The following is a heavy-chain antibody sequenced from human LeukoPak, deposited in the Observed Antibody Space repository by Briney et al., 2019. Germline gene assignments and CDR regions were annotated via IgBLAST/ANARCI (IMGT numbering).Heavy chain of an antibody. CDR2: MNPNSGNT. J-gene: IGHJ6*04. CDR3: ARGDYDFWSGSPPMDV. V-gene: IGHV1-8*03. D-gene: IGHD3-3*01. Sequence: ASVKVSYKASGYTFTSYDINWVRQATGQGLEWMGWMNPNSGNTGYAQKFQGRVTITRNTSISTAYMELSSLRSEDTAVYYCARGDYDFWSGSPPMDVWGKGTTVTVSS. CDR1: GYTFTSYD.